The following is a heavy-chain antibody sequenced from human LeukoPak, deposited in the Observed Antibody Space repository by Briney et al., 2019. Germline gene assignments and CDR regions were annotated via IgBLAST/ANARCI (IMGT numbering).Heavy chain of an antibody. V-gene: IGHV5-51*01. D-gene: IGHD1-26*01. J-gene: IGHJ3*02. Sequence: GESLKISWKGSGYSFTSYGIAWARQMPGKGREGMGIIYPGDSDTRYNTSFQGHVTISANNPISTAYLQWSSLKGSDTAMYSCARHTIVGHSGDAFDIWGPGTMVTVSS. CDR1: GYSFTSYG. CDR2: IYPGDSDT. CDR3: ARHTIVGHSGDAFDI.